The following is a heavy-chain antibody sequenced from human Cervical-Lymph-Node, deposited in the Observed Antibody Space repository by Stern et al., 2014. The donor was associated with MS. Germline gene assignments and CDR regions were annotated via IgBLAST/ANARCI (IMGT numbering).Heavy chain of an antibody. CDR2: ITWESGTT. CDR1: GFTFDDYT. Sequence: EVQLVESGGVVVQPGGSLRISCAASGFTFDDYTMHWVRQAPGKGLELVSFITWESGTTYYGDSVKGRFTISRDNSRTSLYLQMNFLKTEDTAFYYCVKDMAKYVVTRSFDSWGQGTLVTVSS. CDR3: VKDMAKYVVTRSFDS. J-gene: IGHJ4*02. D-gene: IGHD3-22*01. V-gene: IGHV3-43*01.